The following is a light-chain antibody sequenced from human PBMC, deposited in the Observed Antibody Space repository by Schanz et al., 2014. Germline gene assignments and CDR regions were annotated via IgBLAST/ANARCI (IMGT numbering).Light chain of an antibody. Sequence: DIQMTQSPSSLSASVGDRVTITCQASQDISNYLNWYQQKPGKAPKLLIYDASNLETGVPSRFSGSGSGTDFTFTISSLQPEDVATYYCQKYDSGPSTFGQGTKVEIK. V-gene: IGKV1-33*01. J-gene: IGKJ1*01. CDR3: QKYDSGPST. CDR2: DAS. CDR1: QDISNY.